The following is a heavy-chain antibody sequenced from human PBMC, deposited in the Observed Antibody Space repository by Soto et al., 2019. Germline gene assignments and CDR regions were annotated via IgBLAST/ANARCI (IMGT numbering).Heavy chain of an antibody. Sequence: SETLSLTCTVSGSSLSSSSYYWGWIRQPPGKGLEWIGSIYYSGSTYYNPSLKSRVTISVDTSKNQFSLKLSSVTAADTTVYYCARLSHYYDSSGYPRDDAFDIWGQGTMVTVSS. J-gene: IGHJ3*02. CDR3: ARLSHYYDSSGYPRDDAFDI. CDR1: GSSLSSSSYY. CDR2: IYYSGST. D-gene: IGHD3-22*01. V-gene: IGHV4-39*01.